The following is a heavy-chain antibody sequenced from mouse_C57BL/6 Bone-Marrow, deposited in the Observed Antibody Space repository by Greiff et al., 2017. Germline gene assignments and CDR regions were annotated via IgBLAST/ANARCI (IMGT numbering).Heavy chain of an antibody. CDR3: ARGKGYYWYFDV. Sequence: VQLQQPGAELVKPGASVKMSCKASGYTFTSYWITWVKQRPGQGLEWIGDIYPGSGSTNYNEKFKSKATLTVDTSSSTAYMQLSSLTSEDSAVYYCARGKGYYWYFDVWGTGTTVTVSS. CDR1: GYTFTSYW. D-gene: IGHD2-2*01. V-gene: IGHV1-55*01. CDR2: IYPGSGST. J-gene: IGHJ1*03.